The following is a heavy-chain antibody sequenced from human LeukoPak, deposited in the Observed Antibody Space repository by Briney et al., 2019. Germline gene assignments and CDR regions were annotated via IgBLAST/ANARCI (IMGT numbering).Heavy chain of an antibody. CDR3: ARGDKRVTFGGVIVPFDY. J-gene: IGHJ4*02. D-gene: IGHD3-16*02. CDR1: GGSISSYY. Sequence: PSETLSPTCTVSGGSISSYYWSWIRQPPGKGLEWIGYIYYSGITNYNPSLERRVTISLDKSKNQFSLKLSSVTAADTAVYYCARGDKRVTFGGVIVPFDYWGQGTLVTVSS. V-gene: IGHV4-59*01. CDR2: IYYSGIT.